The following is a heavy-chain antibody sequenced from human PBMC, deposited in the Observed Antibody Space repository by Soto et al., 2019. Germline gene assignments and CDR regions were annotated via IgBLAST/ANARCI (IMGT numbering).Heavy chain of an antibody. J-gene: IGHJ4*02. D-gene: IGHD3-22*01. CDR2: SRDKPQGYST. CDR3: VRATYFSDSSGYTRCLDY. V-gene: IGHV3-72*01. Sequence: GGSLRFSCSGAGFTLCGSSINWGREAPGKGMEWVGRSRDKPQGYSTAYAASVKGRFTTSRDESKNSAYLQMNSLKTEDTAVYYCVRATYFSDSSGYTRCLDYWGQGTLVTVSS. CDR1: GFTLCGSS.